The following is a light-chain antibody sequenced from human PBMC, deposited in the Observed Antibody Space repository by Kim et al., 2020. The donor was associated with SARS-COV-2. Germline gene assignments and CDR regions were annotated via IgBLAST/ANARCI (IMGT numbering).Light chain of an antibody. V-gene: IGKV1-5*01. CDR3: QQYNSYSEYT. CDR2: DAS. Sequence: DIQTTQSPSTLSASVGDRVTITCRASQSINSWLAWYQQKPGKAPKLLIYDASSLESGVPFRFSGSGSGTEFTLTISSLQPDDFATYYCQQYNSYSEYTFGQGTKLEI. CDR1: QSINSW. J-gene: IGKJ2*01.